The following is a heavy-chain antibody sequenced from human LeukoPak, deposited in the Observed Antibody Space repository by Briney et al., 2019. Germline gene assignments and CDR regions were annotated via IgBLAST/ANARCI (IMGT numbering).Heavy chain of an antibody. V-gene: IGHV4-59*01. CDR3: VRWQYCGGNCYFSAFDI. J-gene: IGHJ3*02. CDR1: GGSITSSY. D-gene: IGHD2-21*01. Sequence: KPSETLSLTCTVSGGSITSSYWSWIRQSPGKGLEWIGYIYHSGSTNSNPPLKSRVTISVDTPKNQFSLKLSSVTAADTAVYYCVRWQYCGGNCYFSAFDIWGQGTMVTASS. CDR2: IYHSGST.